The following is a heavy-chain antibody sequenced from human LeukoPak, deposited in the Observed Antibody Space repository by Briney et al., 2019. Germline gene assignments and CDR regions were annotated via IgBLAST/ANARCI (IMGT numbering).Heavy chain of an antibody. Sequence: GGSLRLSCAASGFTFSSYSMNWVRQAPGKGLEWVSSISSSSSYIYYADSVKGRFTISRDNAKNSLYLQMNSLRAEDTAVYYCAREHVVVVPAANSYGMDVWGQGTTVTASS. D-gene: IGHD2-2*01. CDR2: ISSSSSYI. CDR3: AREHVVVVPAANSYGMDV. J-gene: IGHJ6*02. CDR1: GFTFSSYS. V-gene: IGHV3-21*01.